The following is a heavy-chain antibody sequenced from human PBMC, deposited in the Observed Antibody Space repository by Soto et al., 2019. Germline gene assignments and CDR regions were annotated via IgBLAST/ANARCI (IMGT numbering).Heavy chain of an antibody. D-gene: IGHD3-3*01. V-gene: IGHV4-34*02. CDR3: ATGDDLDY. J-gene: IGHJ4*02. CDR2: ITSSGST. CDR1: NLYVREYF. Sequence: QVQPQLWGPGLLKPSETLSLNCAVFNLYVREYFWTWIRQPPGKGLEWLGEITSSGSTNYNPSPKSRLTISLDSSKSQFSLRLTAVAAADTAVYYCATGDDLDYWGQGALVTVSS.